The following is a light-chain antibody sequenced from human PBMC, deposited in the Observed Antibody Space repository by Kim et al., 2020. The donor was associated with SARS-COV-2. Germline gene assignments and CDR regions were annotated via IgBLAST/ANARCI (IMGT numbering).Light chain of an antibody. CDR3: QQYDSNPYT. CDR2: KAS. V-gene: IGKV1-5*03. Sequence: DIQMTQSPSTLSASVGDRVTITCRASQSVSSWLAWYQQKPGKAPKLLIYKASTLEGGVPSRFSGRGSGTEFTLTINTLQPDDFATYSCQQYDSNPYTFGQGTKLEIK. J-gene: IGKJ2*01. CDR1: QSVSSW.